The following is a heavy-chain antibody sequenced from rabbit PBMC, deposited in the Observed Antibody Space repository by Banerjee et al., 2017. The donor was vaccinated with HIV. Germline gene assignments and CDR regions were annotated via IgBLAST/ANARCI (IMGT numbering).Heavy chain of an antibody. V-gene: IGHV1S45*01. CDR3: AGSYAGSSYYMPYYFNL. D-gene: IGHD8-1*01. CDR1: GFSFSSAYD. J-gene: IGHJ4*01. CDR2: INTNSGNT. Sequence: QEQLEESGGDLVKPEGSLTLTCTASGFSFSSAYDMCWVRQAPGKGLEYIGCINTNSGNTVYASWAKGRFTISKTSSTTVTLQMTSLTAADTATYFCAGSYAGSSYYMPYYFNLWGPGTLVTVS.